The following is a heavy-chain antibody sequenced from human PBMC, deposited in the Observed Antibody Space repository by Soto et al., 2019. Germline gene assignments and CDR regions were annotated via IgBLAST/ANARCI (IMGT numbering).Heavy chain of an antibody. Sequence: PGESLKISCKGSGYSFTSYWISWVRQMPGKGLEWMGRIDPSDSYTNYSPSFQGHVTISADKSISTAYLEWSSLKASDTAMYYCARHTYYDILTGYHIPTNYGMDVWGQGTTVTVSS. CDR2: IDPSDSYT. D-gene: IGHD3-9*01. CDR3: ARHTYYDILTGYHIPTNYGMDV. CDR1: GYSFTSYW. V-gene: IGHV5-10-1*01. J-gene: IGHJ6*02.